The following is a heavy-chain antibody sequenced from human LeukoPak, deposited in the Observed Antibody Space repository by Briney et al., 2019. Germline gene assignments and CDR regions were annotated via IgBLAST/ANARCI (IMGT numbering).Heavy chain of an antibody. CDR2: INHSGST. D-gene: IGHD2-15*01. V-gene: IGHV4-34*01. Sequence: SETLSLTCAVYGGSFSGYYWSWIRQPPGKGLEWIGEINHSGSTNYNPSLKGRVTISVDTSKNQFSLKLSSVTAADTAVYYCARTARIGYCSGGSCYPEGFHFDYWGQGTLVTVSS. CDR3: ARTARIGYCSGGSCYPEGFHFDY. J-gene: IGHJ4*02. CDR1: GGSFSGYY.